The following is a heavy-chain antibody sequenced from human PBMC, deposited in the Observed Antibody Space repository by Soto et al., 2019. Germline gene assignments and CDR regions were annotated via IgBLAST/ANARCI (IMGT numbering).Heavy chain of an antibody. J-gene: IGHJ3*02. CDR2: IYYSGST. CDR1: GGSISSGGYY. D-gene: IGHD3-9*01. Sequence: PSDTLSLTCTVSGGSISSGGYYWSWIRQHPGKGLEWIGYIYYSGSTYYNPSLKSRVTISVDTSKNQFSLKLRSVTAADTAVYYCARTGILTGSSTYGDDAFDIWGQGTMVTVSS. CDR3: ARTGILTGSSTYGDDAFDI. V-gene: IGHV4-31*03.